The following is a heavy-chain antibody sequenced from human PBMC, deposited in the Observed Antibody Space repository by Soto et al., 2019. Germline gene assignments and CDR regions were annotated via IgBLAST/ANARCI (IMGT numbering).Heavy chain of an antibody. Sequence: ASVKVSCKASGGTFSSSSISWVRQAPGQGLEWMGWINADNGNTNYAQKLQGRVTMTTDTSTSTAYMELRSLRSDDTAVYYCARDKSRQWELLSYYYGMDVWGQGTTVTVSS. J-gene: IGHJ6*02. CDR3: ARDKSRQWELLSYYYGMDV. CDR1: GGTFSSSS. V-gene: IGHV1-18*01. CDR2: INADNGNT. D-gene: IGHD1-26*01.